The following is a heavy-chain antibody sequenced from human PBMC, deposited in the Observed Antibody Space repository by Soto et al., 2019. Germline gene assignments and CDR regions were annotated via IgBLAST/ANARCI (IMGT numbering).Heavy chain of an antibody. D-gene: IGHD3-22*01. Sequence: SETLSLTCTVSGGSFSTYYCSWIRQPPGKGLEWVGNIYYSGSTNYNPSLKSRVTITVDPSTNPFSLRLSSVTAADTAMYYCGRHRGPYYYESNGPIDYWGQGTQVTVSS. CDR3: GRHRGPYYYESNGPIDY. CDR1: GGSFSTYY. V-gene: IGHV4-59*08. J-gene: IGHJ4*02. CDR2: IYYSGST.